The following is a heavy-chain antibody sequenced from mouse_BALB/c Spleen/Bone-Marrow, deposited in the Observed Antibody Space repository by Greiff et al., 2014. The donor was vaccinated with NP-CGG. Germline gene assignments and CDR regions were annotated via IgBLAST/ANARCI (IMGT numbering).Heavy chain of an antibody. V-gene: IGHV1-5*01. Sequence: VQLQQSGTVLARPGASVKMSCKASGYTFTSYWMHWVKQRPRQGLEWIGAIYPGNSDTSYNQKFKGKAKLTAVTSTSTAYMELSSLTNEDSAVYYCTHDYDYYAMNYWGQGTSVTVSS. D-gene: IGHD2-4*01. J-gene: IGHJ4*01. CDR3: THDYDYYAMNY. CDR2: IYPGNSDT. CDR1: GYTFTSYW.